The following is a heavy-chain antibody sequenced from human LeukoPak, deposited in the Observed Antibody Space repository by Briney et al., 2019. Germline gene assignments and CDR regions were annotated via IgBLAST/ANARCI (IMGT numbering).Heavy chain of an antibody. CDR2: ISTSAAYM. CDR1: GFSFSAYS. Sequence: GGSLRLSCVGSGFSFSAYSMNWVRQAPGKGLEWVSSISTSAAYMYYADPVKGRFTISRDNAKNSLYLEMSSLTVEDTAVYYCARDRGGSGWFTFDYWGQGSLVTVSS. D-gene: IGHD6-19*01. V-gene: IGHV3-21*01. CDR3: ARDRGGSGWFTFDY. J-gene: IGHJ4*02.